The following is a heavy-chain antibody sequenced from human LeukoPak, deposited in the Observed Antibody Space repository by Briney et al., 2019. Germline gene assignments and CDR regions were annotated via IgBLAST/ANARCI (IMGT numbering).Heavy chain of an antibody. D-gene: IGHD3-22*01. J-gene: IGHJ4*02. CDR2: IYDSGST. V-gene: IGHV4-39*01. Sequence: PSETLSLTCTVSGGSIRSSYFYWGWLPQPPGKGLEWFGSIYDSGSTYYNPSLKSRVTISVDTSKNQCSLKLNSVTAADTAVYYCARLYVGELALSYDSSGYSYFDYWSQGTLVTVSS. CDR3: ARLYVGELALSYDSSGYSYFDY. CDR1: GGSIRSSYFY.